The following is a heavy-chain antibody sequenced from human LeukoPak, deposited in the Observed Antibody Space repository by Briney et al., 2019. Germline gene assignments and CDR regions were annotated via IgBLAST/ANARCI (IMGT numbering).Heavy chain of an antibody. Sequence: GGSLRLSCAASGFTFSSYSMNWVRQAPGKGLEWVSYISSSSSTIYYADSVKGRFTISRDNAKNSLYLQMNSLRAEDTAVHYCARRGNSWYFDYWGQGTLVTVSP. CDR3: ARRGNSWYFDY. CDR2: ISSSSSTI. D-gene: IGHD6-13*01. CDR1: GFTFSSYS. J-gene: IGHJ4*02. V-gene: IGHV3-48*01.